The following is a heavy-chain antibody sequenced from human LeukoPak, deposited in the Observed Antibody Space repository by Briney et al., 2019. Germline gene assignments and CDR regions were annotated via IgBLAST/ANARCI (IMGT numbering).Heavy chain of an antibody. CDR3: ARHRSQPLDLEWYFDL. J-gene: IGHJ2*01. CDR1: GYNFASYW. D-gene: IGHD6-13*01. Sequence: GESLKISCKGSGYNFASYWIGWVRQMPGKGLEWMGIIYPGDSDTRYSPSFQGQVTISADKSINTAYLQLTNLKASDTAMYYCARHRSQPLDLEWYFDLWGRGTLITVSS. CDR2: IYPGDSDT. V-gene: IGHV5-51*01.